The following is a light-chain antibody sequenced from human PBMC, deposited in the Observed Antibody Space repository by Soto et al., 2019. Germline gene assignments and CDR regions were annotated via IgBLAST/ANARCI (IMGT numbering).Light chain of an antibody. Sequence: DIPMTQSPSSVAASVGDIVTINCRASQGISSWLAWYQQKPGKAPKLLIYDASSLESGVPSRFSGSGSGTEFTLTISSLQPEEFATYYCLQDYNYPPTFGQGTKVDI. V-gene: IGKV1-12*01. CDR1: QGISSW. J-gene: IGKJ1*01. CDR3: LQDYNYPPT. CDR2: DAS.